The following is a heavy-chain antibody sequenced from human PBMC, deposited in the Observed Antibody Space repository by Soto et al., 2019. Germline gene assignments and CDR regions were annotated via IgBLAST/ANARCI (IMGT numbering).Heavy chain of an antibody. CDR3: ARGQTTRRAFDY. D-gene: IGHD1-1*01. CDR2: MNPNSGNT. V-gene: IGHV1-8*01. CDR1: GYTFTSYD. J-gene: IGHJ4*02. Sequence: GASVKVSCKASGYTFTSYDINWVRQATGQGLEWMGWMNPNSGNTGYAQKFQGRVTMTRNTSISTAYMELSSLRSEDTAVYYCARGQTTRRAFDYWGRGTLVTVSS.